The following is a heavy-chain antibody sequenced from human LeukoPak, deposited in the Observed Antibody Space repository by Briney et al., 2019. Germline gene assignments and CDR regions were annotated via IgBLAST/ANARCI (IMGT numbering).Heavy chain of an antibody. D-gene: IGHD6-19*01. J-gene: IGHJ5*02. CDR3: ARGGSSGWYGRNWFDP. CDR1: GGSISSYY. V-gene: IGHV4-59*01. Sequence: SETLSLTCTVSGGSISSYYWSWIRQPPGKGLEWIGYIYYSGSINYNPSLKSRVTISVDTSKNQFSLKLSSVTAADTAVYYCARGGSSGWYGRNWFDPWGQGTLVTVSS. CDR2: IYYSGSI.